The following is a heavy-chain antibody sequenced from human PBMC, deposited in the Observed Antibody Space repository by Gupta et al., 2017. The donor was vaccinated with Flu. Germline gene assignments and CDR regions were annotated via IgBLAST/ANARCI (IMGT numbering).Heavy chain of an antibody. CDR3: ARADIKMGWFDP. V-gene: IGHV4-59*10. Sequence: WIQEAAEKVLEWVGRIYTNETTNYNPSLKSRVTMSVDTSKNQFSLKLTSVTAADTAVYYCARADIKMGWFDPWGQGTLVIVSS. J-gene: IGHJ5*02. D-gene: IGHD2-15*01. CDR2: IYTNETT.